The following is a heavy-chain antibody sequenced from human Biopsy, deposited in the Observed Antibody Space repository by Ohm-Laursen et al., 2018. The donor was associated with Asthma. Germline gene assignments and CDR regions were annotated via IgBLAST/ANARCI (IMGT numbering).Heavy chain of an antibody. J-gene: IGHJ4*02. CDR1: GFNFHNYG. CDR2: ILFDGRKI. Sequence: SSLRLSCLASGFNFHNYGMNWVRRAPGKGLEWVAQILFDGRKINYPDSVKGRFTISRDNSKNMVYLQMNSLRPEDTAVYYCAKDRVAGRSYYFDYWGQGSLVSVSS. V-gene: IGHV3-30*18. CDR3: AKDRVAGRSYYFDY. D-gene: IGHD6-13*01.